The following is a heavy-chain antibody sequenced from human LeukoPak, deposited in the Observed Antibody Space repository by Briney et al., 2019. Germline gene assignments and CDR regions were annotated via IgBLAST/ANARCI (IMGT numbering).Heavy chain of an antibody. Sequence: GGSLRLSCAASGFIISRYEMNWVRQAPGRGLDWISYISRSGSTIYYADSVRGRFTISRDNGSSSLYLQMNSLRAEDTAIYYCARGPLSPALYFDSWGQGTLVTVSS. D-gene: IGHD3-3*02. CDR1: GFIISRYE. CDR2: ISRSGSTI. V-gene: IGHV3-48*03. J-gene: IGHJ4*02. CDR3: ARGPLSPALYFDS.